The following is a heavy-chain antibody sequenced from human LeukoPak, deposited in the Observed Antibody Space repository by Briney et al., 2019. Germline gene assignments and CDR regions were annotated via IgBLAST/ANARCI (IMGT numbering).Heavy chain of an antibody. CDR3: AREPYYYDSSGYYLY. CDR2: ISSSSSYI. CDR1: GFTFSSYS. D-gene: IGHD3-22*01. J-gene: IGHJ4*02. V-gene: IGHV3-21*01. Sequence: GGSLRLSCAASGFTFSSYSMNWVRQAPGKGLEWVSSISSSSSYIHYADSVKGRFTISRDNSKNTLYLQMNSLRAEDTAVYYCAREPYYYDSSGYYLYWGQGTLVTVSS.